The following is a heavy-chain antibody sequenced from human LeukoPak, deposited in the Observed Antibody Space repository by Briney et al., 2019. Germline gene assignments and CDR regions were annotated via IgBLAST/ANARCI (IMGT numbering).Heavy chain of an antibody. CDR3: ATAPASVDSS. Sequence: GGSLRLSCAASGFTFTRFWLTWVRQSPGKGLEWVANINPDGTKTTYVDSVEGRFAISRDNAKNSVFLLMTSLRAEDTAMYYCATAPASVDSSWGQGTLVTVSS. V-gene: IGHV3-7*01. CDR2: INPDGTKT. D-gene: IGHD3-3*01. CDR1: GFTFTRFW. J-gene: IGHJ5*02.